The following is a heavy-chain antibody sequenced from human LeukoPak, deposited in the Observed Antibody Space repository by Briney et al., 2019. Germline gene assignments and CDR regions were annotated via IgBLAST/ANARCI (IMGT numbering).Heavy chain of an antibody. D-gene: IGHD2/OR15-2a*01. Sequence: ASVKVSCKASGYTFTGYYMHWVRQAPGQGLEWMGGINPNSGGTNYAQNFQGRVTMTRDTSISTAYMELSRLRSDDTALYYCARGGTAWGKSWFDPWGQGTLVTVSS. V-gene: IGHV1-2*02. CDR1: GYTFTGYY. CDR2: INPNSGGT. CDR3: ARGGTAWGKSWFDP. J-gene: IGHJ5*02.